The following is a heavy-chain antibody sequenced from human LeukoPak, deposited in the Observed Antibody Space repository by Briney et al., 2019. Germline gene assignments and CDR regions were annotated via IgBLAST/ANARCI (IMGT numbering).Heavy chain of an antibody. Sequence: SETLSLTCTVSGGSISSYYWSWIRQPPGKGLEWIGYIYYSGSTNYNPSLKSRVTISVDTSKNQFSLKLSSVTAADTAVYYCARLDAGGSGWYASAFDIWGQGTMVTVSS. J-gene: IGHJ3*02. V-gene: IGHV4-59*08. CDR1: GGSISSYY. CDR3: ARLDAGGSGWYASAFDI. D-gene: IGHD6-19*01. CDR2: IYYSGST.